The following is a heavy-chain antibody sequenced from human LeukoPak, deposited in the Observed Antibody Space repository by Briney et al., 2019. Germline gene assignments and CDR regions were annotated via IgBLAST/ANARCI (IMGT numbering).Heavy chain of an antibody. CDR2: ITGTGGST. CDR1: GFTFSSYA. J-gene: IGHJ4*02. Sequence: GGSLRLSCAASGFTFSSYAMSWVRQAPGKGLEWVSTITGTGGSTYYADSARGRFTISRDNSKNTLYLQMNSLRAEDTAVYYCAKLGNSNPLRLPFDYWGQGTLVTVSS. V-gene: IGHV3-23*01. CDR3: AKLGNSNPLRLPFDY. D-gene: IGHD4-23*01.